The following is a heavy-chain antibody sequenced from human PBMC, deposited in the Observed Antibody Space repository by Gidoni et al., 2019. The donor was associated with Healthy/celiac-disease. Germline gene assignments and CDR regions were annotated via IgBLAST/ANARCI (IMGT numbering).Heavy chain of an antibody. CDR1: GGTFRSSA. V-gene: IGHV1-69*01. CDR2: IIPIFGTA. D-gene: IGHD1-26*01. J-gene: IGHJ6*03. CDR3: ARVSPSGSYHEFPPADYYYYYMDV. Sequence: QVQLVQSGAEVKKPGSSVKVSCKASGGTFRSSAISWVRQAPGQGLEWMGGIIPIFGTANDAQKFQGRVTITADESTSTAYMELSSLRSEDTAVYYCARVSPSGSYHEFPPADYYYYYMDVWGKGTTVTVSS.